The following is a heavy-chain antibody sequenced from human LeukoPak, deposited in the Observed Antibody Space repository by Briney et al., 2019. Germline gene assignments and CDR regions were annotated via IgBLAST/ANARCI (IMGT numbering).Heavy chain of an antibody. CDR1: GFTFSSYA. Sequence: GASLRLSCAASGFTFSSYAMTWVRQAPGKGLEWVSGISGSGGSTYYADSVKGRFTISRDNSKNTLYVQMNSLRAEDTAVYYCAKSDYYDSSGYYYGSDYWGQGTLVTVSS. D-gene: IGHD3-22*01. CDR3: AKSDYYDSSGYYYGSDY. V-gene: IGHV3-23*01. CDR2: ISGSGGST. J-gene: IGHJ4*02.